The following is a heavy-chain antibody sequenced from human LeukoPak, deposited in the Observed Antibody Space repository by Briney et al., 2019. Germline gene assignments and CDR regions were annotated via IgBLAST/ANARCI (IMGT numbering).Heavy chain of an antibody. CDR3: ASVNDFWSGYPEYFQH. V-gene: IGHV3-7*01. Sequence: GGSLRLSCAASGFIFSSYWMSWVRQAPGKGLEWVANIKQDGSEKYYVDSVKGRFTISRDNAKNSLYLQMNSLRAEDTAVYYCASVNDFWSGYPEYFQHWGQGTLVTVSS. J-gene: IGHJ1*01. CDR1: GFIFSSYW. D-gene: IGHD3-3*01. CDR2: IKQDGSEK.